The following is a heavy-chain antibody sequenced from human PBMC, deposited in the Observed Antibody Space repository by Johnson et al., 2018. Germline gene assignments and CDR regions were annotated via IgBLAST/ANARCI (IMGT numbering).Heavy chain of an antibody. CDR2: ISSSSSYI. D-gene: IGHD5-18*01. CDR1: GFTFSSYS. Sequence: VQLVESGGGLVKPGGSLRLSCAASGFTFSSYSMNWVRQAPGKGLEWVSSISSSSSYIYYADSVTGRFLISRDNAKNSLYLQMNSLRAEDTAVYYCARETRYTAMAITLSPFDIWGQGKWSPSLQ. V-gene: IGHV3-21*01. J-gene: IGHJ3*02. CDR3: ARETRYTAMAITLSPFDI.